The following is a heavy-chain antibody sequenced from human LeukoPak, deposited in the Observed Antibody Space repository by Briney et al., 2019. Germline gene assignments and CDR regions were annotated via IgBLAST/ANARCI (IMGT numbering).Heavy chain of an antibody. Sequence: SVKVSCKASGGTFSSYAISWVRQAPGQGLEWMGGIIPIFGTANYAQKFQGRVTITTDESTSTAYMELSSLRSEDTAVYYCASANYYDSSGYYRYYFDYWGQGTLVTVSS. CDR2: IIPIFGTA. V-gene: IGHV1-69*05. CDR1: GGTFSSYA. CDR3: ASANYYDSSGYYRYYFDY. J-gene: IGHJ4*02. D-gene: IGHD3-22*01.